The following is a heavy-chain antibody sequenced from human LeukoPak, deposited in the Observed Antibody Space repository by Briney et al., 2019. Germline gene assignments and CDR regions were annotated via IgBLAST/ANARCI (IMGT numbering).Heavy chain of an antibody. CDR1: GGSINFYY. J-gene: IGHJ4*02. V-gene: IGHV4-4*07. CDR3: ARGMADPYSFDS. D-gene: IGHD2-21*01. CDR2: IYSTGST. Sequence: KPSETLSLTCTVSGGSINFYYWSWIRQPAGKGLEWIGRIYSTGSTNYSPSLKSRVTMSVDKSKNQFSLNLSSVTAADTAVYYCARGMADPYSFDSWGQGTLVTVSS.